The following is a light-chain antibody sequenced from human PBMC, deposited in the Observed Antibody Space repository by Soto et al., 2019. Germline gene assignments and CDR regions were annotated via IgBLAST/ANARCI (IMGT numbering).Light chain of an antibody. Sequence: DIQMTQSPSSLSASVGDRVTITCRASQNIRSYLNWYQQKPGKAPKLLIDAASSLQIGVPSRFSGTGSGTDFTLSISSLQPEDFATYYCPKSYSNPKTFGQGTKVEIK. V-gene: IGKV1-39*01. CDR3: PKSYSNPKT. CDR1: QNIRSY. CDR2: AAS. J-gene: IGKJ1*01.